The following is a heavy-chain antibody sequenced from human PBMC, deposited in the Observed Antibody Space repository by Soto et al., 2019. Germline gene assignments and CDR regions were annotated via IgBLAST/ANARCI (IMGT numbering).Heavy chain of an antibody. CDR1: GFTFSSYG. CDR3: VKDGSSGWPYYYGMDV. J-gene: IGHJ6*02. CDR2: ISYDGSNK. D-gene: IGHD6-19*01. Sequence: QVQLVESGGGVVQPGRSLRLSCAASGFTFSSYGMHWVRQAPGKGLEWGAVISYDGSNKYYADSVKGRFTISGDNSKNTLYLQMSSLRAEDTAVYYCVKDGSSGWPYYYGMDVWGQGTTVTVSS. V-gene: IGHV3-30*18.